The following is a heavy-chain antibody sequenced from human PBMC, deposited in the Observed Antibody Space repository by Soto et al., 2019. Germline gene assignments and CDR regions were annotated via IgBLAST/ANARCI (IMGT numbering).Heavy chain of an antibody. J-gene: IGHJ4*02. Sequence: PGGSLRLSCAASGFSFSDYYMSWMRQVPGKGLEWVSHIRGDSTTIYYADSVKGRFTISRDNAKNSLYLQMSSLRAEDMAVYYCARIGGGGSCPDYWGQGTLVTVSS. V-gene: IGHV3-11*01. CDR3: ARIGGGGSCPDY. CDR2: IRGDSTTI. D-gene: IGHD2-15*01. CDR1: GFSFSDYY.